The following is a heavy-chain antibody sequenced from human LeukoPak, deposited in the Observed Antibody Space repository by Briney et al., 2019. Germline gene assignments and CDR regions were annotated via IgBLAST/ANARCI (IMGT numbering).Heavy chain of an antibody. D-gene: IGHD3-16*01. Sequence: GGSLRLSCAASGFTFSSYGMHWVRQAPGKGLEWVAFIRYDGSNKYYADSVKGRFTISRDNSKNTLYLQMNSLRAEDTAVYYCAKDYALPFSYYYYGMDVWGQGTTVTVSS. CDR1: GFTFSSYG. CDR2: IRYDGSNK. V-gene: IGHV3-30*02. CDR3: AKDYALPFSYYYYGMDV. J-gene: IGHJ6*02.